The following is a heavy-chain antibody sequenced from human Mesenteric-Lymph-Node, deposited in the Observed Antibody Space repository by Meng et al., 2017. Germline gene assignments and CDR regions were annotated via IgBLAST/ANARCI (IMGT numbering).Heavy chain of an antibody. V-gene: IGHV1-2*06. Sequence: ASVKVSCKASGYTFTGYYMHWVRQAPGQGLEWMGRINPNSGGTNYAQKFQGRVTMTRDTSISTAYMELSRLRSDDTAVYYCARGGQFGPYDILTGYSPWGDYWGQGTLVTVSS. J-gene: IGHJ4*02. CDR1: GYTFTGYY. D-gene: IGHD3-9*01. CDR2: INPNSGGT. CDR3: ARGGQFGPYDILTGYSPWGDY.